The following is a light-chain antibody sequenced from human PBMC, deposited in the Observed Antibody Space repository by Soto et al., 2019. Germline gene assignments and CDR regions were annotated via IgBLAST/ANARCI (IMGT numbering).Light chain of an antibody. J-gene: IGKJ1*01. CDR2: DAS. CDR3: QHYNTYSTWT. V-gene: IGKV1-5*01. CDR1: QTISSW. Sequence: IQMTQSPSTLSGSVGDRVTITCRASQTISSWLSWYQQKPGKAPKLLIYDASSLQSGVPSRFSGSGSGTEFTLTISGLQPDDFATYYCQHYNTYSTWTFGQGTKVDIK.